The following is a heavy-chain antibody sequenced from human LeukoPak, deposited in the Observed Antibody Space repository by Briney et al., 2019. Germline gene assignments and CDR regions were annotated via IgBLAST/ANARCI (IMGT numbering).Heavy chain of an antibody. J-gene: IGHJ4*02. CDR2: ISGSGGST. CDR3: AKGVLRYFDWLAFFDY. D-gene: IGHD3-9*01. Sequence: PGGSLRLSCAASGFTFSSYAMSWVRQAPGKGLEWVSAISGSGGSTYYADSVKGRFTISRDNSKNTLYLQVNSLRAEDTAVYYCAKGVLRYFDWLAFFDYWGQGTLVTVSS. V-gene: IGHV3-23*01. CDR1: GFTFSSYA.